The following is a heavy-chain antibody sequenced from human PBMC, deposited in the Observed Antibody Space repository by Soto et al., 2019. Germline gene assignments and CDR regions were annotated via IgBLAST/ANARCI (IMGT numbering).Heavy chain of an antibody. J-gene: IGHJ4*02. CDR3: SRSTMIGLLSH. CDR1: GFTVSSNF. Sequence: EVQLVESGGGLVQPGGSLRLSCAASGFTVSSNFMSWVRQAPGKGLEWVSVIYSGGDTYYVDSVKGRFTISRDNSKNTLYLQMNTLRAEDTAMYYRSRSTMIGLLSHWGQGTLVTVSS. V-gene: IGHV3-66*01. CDR2: IYSGGDT. D-gene: IGHD3-22*01.